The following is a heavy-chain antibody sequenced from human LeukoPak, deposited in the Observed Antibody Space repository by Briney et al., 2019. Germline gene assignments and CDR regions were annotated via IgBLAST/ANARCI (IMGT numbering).Heavy chain of an antibody. CDR1: GYSISSGYY. CDR3: AREYSSSWYPSYYYYGMDV. V-gene: IGHV4-38-2*02. J-gene: IGHJ6*02. Sequence: SETLSLTCTVSGYSISSGYYWGWIRQPPGKGLEWIGSIYHSGSTYYNPSLKSRVTISVDTSKNQFSLKLSSVPAADTAVYYCAREYSSSWYPSYYYYGMDVWGRGTTVTVSS. CDR2: IYHSGST. D-gene: IGHD6-13*01.